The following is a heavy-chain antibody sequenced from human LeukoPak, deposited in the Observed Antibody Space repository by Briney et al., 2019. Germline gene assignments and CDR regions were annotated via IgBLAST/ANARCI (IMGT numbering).Heavy chain of an antibody. J-gene: IGHJ4*02. V-gene: IGHV4-38-2*02. Sequence: PSETLSLSCTISGYSISSGYYWGWVRQPPEKGLEWIGSIYHSGSTYYNPSLKSRVTISVDTSKNQFSLKLSSVTAADTAVYYCARVYCSGGSCYPDYWGQGTLVTVSS. CDR1: GYSISSGYY. CDR2: IYHSGST. D-gene: IGHD2-15*01. CDR3: ARVYCSGGSCYPDY.